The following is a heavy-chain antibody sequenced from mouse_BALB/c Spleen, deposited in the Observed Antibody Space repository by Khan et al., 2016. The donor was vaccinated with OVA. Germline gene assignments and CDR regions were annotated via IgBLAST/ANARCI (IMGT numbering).Heavy chain of an antibody. V-gene: IGHV3-2*02. CDR3: ARGNYYGYYFDY. D-gene: IGHD1-1*01. Sequence: VQLQQSGPGLVKPSQSLSLTCTVTGYSITSGYAWNWIRQFPGNKLEWMGYISYSGVTSYTPSLKSRISITRDTSKNPFFLQLSSVTTEDTATYYCARGNYYGYYFDYWGQGTTLTVSS. CDR1: GYSITSGYA. J-gene: IGHJ2*01. CDR2: ISYSGVT.